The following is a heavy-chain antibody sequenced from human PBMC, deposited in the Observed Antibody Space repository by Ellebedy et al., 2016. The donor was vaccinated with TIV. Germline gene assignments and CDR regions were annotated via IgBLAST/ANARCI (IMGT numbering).Heavy chain of an antibody. CDR1: GGTFSSYA. V-gene: IGHV1-3*01. D-gene: IGHD6-19*01. Sequence: ASVKVSCXASGGTFSSYAISWVRQAPGQGLEWMGWINAGNGNTKYSQKFQGRVTITRDTSASTAYMELSSLRSEDTAVYYCARVGSGWCYFDYWGQGTLVTVSS. CDR3: ARVGSGWCYFDY. J-gene: IGHJ4*02. CDR2: INAGNGNT.